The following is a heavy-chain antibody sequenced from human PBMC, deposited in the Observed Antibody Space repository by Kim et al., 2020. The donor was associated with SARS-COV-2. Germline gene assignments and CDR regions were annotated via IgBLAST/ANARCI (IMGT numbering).Heavy chain of an antibody. CDR2: IYPGDSDT. CDR3: ATQGPADLYFDY. D-gene: IGHD3-3*01. CDR1: GYSFTTYW. J-gene: IGHJ4*02. Sequence: ESLKISCKGSGYSFTTYWIGWVRQMPGKGLEWMGIIYPGDSDTRYNPSFEGQVTISADKSISTAYLQWSSLKASDTAMYYCATQGPADLYFDYWGQATLVTVSS. V-gene: IGHV5-51*01.